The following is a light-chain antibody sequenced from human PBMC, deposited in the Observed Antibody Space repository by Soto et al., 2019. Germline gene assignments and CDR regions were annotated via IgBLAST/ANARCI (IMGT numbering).Light chain of an antibody. V-gene: IGLV2-14*01. Sequence: LTQPASVSGSPGQSITISCTGTSSDIGNYIYVSWYQQHPGKAPKLMIFEVANRPSGISNRFSGSKSGNTASLTISGLQAEDEADYYCASYTSTTTPFVFGTGTKVTVL. CDR3: ASYTSTTTPFV. J-gene: IGLJ1*01. CDR2: EVA. CDR1: SSDIGNYIY.